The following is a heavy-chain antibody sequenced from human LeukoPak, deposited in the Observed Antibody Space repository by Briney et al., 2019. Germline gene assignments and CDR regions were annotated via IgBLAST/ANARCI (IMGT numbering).Heavy chain of an antibody. D-gene: IGHD5-12*01. J-gene: IGHJ4*02. Sequence: PSETLSLTCTVSGGSISSSSYYWGWIRQPPGKGLERIGSIYYSGSTYYNPSLKSRVTISVDTSKNQFSLKLSSVTAADTAVYYCARQKVATGYYFDYWGQGTLVTVSS. CDR1: GGSISSSSYY. CDR2: IYYSGST. V-gene: IGHV4-39*01. CDR3: ARQKVATGYYFDY.